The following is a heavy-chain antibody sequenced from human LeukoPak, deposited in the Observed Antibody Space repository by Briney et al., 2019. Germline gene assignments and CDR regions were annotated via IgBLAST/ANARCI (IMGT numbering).Heavy chain of an antibody. D-gene: IGHD5-24*01. CDR1: GGSITSHY. CDR2: IYYSGNT. J-gene: IGHJ5*02. V-gene: IGHV4-59*11. Sequence: SETLSLTCTVSGGSITSHYWSWIRQPPGKGLEWIGYIYYSGNTNYNPSLKSRVTISVDTSKNQFSLSLTSVTAADTAVYYCARDPGENYPYNWFDPWGQGTLVTVST. CDR3: ARDPGENYPYNWFDP.